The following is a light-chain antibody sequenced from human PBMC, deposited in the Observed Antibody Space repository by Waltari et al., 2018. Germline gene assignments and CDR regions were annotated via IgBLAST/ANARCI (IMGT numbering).Light chain of an antibody. CDR2: AAS. CDR3: QQSYNTPWT. Sequence: DIQMTQSPSSLSASVADSVTITCRASQSINTDLNWYQQKPGKAPKLLISAASSLQSGIPSRFSGSGSGTDFTLTISSLQPEDFATYYCQQSYNTPWTFGQGTHVDVK. J-gene: IGKJ1*01. CDR1: QSINTD. V-gene: IGKV1-39*01.